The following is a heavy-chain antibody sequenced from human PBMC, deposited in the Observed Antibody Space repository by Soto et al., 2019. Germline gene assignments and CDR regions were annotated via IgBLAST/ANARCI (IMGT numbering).Heavy chain of an antibody. D-gene: IGHD4-17*01. CDR1: GYPFSTYD. V-gene: IGHV1-8*01. Sequence: QVQLVQSGAEVKKPGASVRVSCKASGYPFSTYDISWVRQATGQGLEWLGWMNPNSGNTGYAQKFQGRVTMTRDTSISTAYMEMSNLRSEDTATYYCARTLSGDYGYWGQGTLVTVSS. CDR2: MNPNSGNT. J-gene: IGHJ4*02. CDR3: ARTLSGDYGY.